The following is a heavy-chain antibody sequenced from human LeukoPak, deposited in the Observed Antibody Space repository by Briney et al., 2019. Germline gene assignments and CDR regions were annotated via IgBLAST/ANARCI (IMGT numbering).Heavy chain of an antibody. D-gene: IGHD3-16*01. V-gene: IGHV3-7*01. CDR1: GFTFSSYW. Sequence: GGSLRLSCTASGFTFSSYWMSWVRQAPGKGLEWVANIKQDGSEKYYVDSVKGRFTISRDNAKNSLYLQMNSLRAEDTAVYYCARVLLLGSYWFDPWGQGTLVTVSS. CDR3: ARVLLLGSYWFDP. J-gene: IGHJ5*02. CDR2: IKQDGSEK.